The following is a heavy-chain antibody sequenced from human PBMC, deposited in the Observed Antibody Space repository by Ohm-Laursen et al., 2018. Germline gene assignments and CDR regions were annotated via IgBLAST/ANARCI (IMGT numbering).Heavy chain of an antibody. J-gene: IGHJ5*02. CDR2: IKSKSDGGTT. D-gene: IGHD2-15*01. CDR3: TSLPRYCSGGSCNSGPDQ. V-gene: IGHV3-15*01. Sequence: SLRLSCTASGFTFSHAWMTWVRQAPGKGLEWVGRIKSKSDGGTTDYAAPVKGRFTISRDDSKNTLYMQMNSLKTEDTAVYYCTSLPRYCSGGSCNSGPDQWGQGTRVTVSS. CDR1: GFTFSHAW.